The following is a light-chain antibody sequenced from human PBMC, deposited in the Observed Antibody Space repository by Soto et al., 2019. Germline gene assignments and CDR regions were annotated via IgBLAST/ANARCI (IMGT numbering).Light chain of an antibody. CDR3: QKYNRAPPVT. J-gene: IGKJ4*01. CDR1: QGISNY. CDR2: AAS. V-gene: IGKV1-27*01. Sequence: DIQMTQSPSSLSASVGDRVTITCRASQGISNYLAWYQQKPGKVPKLLIYAASTLQSGVPSRFSGSGSGTDFTLTISSLKPEDVATYYCQKYNRAPPVTFGGGTKVEIK.